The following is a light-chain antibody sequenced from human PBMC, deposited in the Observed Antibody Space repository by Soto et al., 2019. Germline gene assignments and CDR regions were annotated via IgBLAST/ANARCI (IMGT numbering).Light chain of an antibody. CDR2: GTF. CDR3: QQYGSWT. V-gene: IGKV3-20*01. Sequence: EIVLTQSPCTLSMSPGERATLSCRASETISSDKLAWYQQKPGQPPSLLIYGTFSRATGIPDRFSGSGSGTDFTLTISRLEPEDSAIYYCQQYGSWTFGQGTKVEI. J-gene: IGKJ1*01. CDR1: ETISSDK.